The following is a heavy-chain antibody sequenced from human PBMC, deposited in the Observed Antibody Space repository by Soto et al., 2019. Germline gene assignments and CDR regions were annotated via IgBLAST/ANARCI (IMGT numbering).Heavy chain of an antibody. CDR3: AQSLAARPRRDYYYGMDV. Sequence: QVQLVQSGAEVKKPGSSVKVSCKASGGTFSSYAISWVRQAPGQGLEWMGGIIPIFGTANYAQKFQGRVTITADKSTSTAYMELSSLRSEDTAVYYCAQSLAARPRRDYYYGMDVWGQGTTVTVSS. J-gene: IGHJ6*02. CDR1: GGTFSSYA. V-gene: IGHV1-69*06. CDR2: IIPIFGTA. D-gene: IGHD6-6*01.